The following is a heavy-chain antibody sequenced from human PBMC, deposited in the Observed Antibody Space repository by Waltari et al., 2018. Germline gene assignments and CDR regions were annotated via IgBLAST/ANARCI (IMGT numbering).Heavy chain of an antibody. CDR1: GGSISSSSYY. V-gene: IGHV4-39*07. Sequence: QLQLQESGPGLVKPSETLSLTCTVSGGSISSSSYYWSWIRQPPGKGLEWIGEINHSGSTNYNPSLKSRVTISVDTSKNQFSLKLSSVTAADTAVYYCARGPYYGSGGVDYWGQGTLVTVSS. CDR2: INHSGST. CDR3: ARGPYYGSGGVDY. D-gene: IGHD3-10*01. J-gene: IGHJ4*02.